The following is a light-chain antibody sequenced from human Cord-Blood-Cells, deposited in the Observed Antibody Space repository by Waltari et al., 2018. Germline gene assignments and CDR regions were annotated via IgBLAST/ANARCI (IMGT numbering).Light chain of an antibody. V-gene: IGKV1-33*01. CDR3: QQYDNLPLT. Sequence: DIQMTQSPSSLSASVGDRVTITCQASQDISNYLNWDQQKPGKAPKLLIYDASNLETGVPSRFSGSGSGTDFTFTISRLQPEDIATYDCQQYDNLPLTLGGGTKVEIK. J-gene: IGKJ4*01. CDR2: DAS. CDR1: QDISNY.